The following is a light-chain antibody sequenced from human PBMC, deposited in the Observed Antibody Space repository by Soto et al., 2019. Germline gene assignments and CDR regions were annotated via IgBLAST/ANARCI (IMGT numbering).Light chain of an antibody. CDR3: QQYGSSPWT. J-gene: IGKJ1*01. Sequence: DIQMTQSPSSVSASVGDRVTITCRASQAIDSWLAWYQQKPGEAPKLLIFTGSLLHSGVPPRFSGSGSGTDFTLTISRLEPEDFALYYCQQYGSSPWTFGQGTKV. CDR1: QAIDSW. CDR2: TGS. V-gene: IGKV1-12*01.